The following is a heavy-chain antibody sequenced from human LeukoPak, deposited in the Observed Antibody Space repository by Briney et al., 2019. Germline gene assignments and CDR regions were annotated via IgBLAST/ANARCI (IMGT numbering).Heavy chain of an antibody. CDR2: IYSGGST. CDR1: GFTFSSNY. V-gene: IGHV3-53*01. J-gene: IGHJ6*02. Sequence: GGSLRLSCAASGFTFSSNYMSWVRQAPGKGLEWVSVIYSGGSTYYADSVKGRFTISRDNSKNTLYLQMNSLRAEDTAVYYCARDRPDYYGMDVWGQGTTVTVSS. CDR3: ARDRPDYYGMDV.